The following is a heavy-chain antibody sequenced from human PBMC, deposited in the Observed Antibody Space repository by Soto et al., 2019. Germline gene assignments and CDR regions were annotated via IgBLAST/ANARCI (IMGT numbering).Heavy chain of an antibody. CDR3: VRDGSLLGLPR. V-gene: IGHV3-21*01. J-gene: IGHJ4*02. D-gene: IGHD3-10*01. CDR1: GFTFKNYN. Sequence: EVQLVESGGGLVKPGESLRLSCVASGFTFKNYNMNWVRQAPGKGLEWVSSIGGTDTFTYYADSVKGRFSISRDNAKSSLFLQMNSLRAEDTAVYFCVRDGSLLGLPRWCQGTLVTVSS. CDR2: IGGTDTFT.